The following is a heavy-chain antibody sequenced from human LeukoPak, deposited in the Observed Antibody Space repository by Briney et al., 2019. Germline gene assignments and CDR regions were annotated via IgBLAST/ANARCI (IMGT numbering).Heavy chain of an antibody. D-gene: IGHD3-3*01. CDR3: AKGALEVIMELVDY. CDR1: GFTFSSYG. V-gene: IGHV3-23*01. CDR2: ISGSGGST. Sequence: GGSLRLSCAASGFTFSSYGMSWVRQAPGKGLEWVSAISGSGGSTYYADSVKGRFTISRDNSKNTLYLQMNSLRAEDTAVYYCAKGALEVIMELVDYWGQGTLVTVSS. J-gene: IGHJ4*02.